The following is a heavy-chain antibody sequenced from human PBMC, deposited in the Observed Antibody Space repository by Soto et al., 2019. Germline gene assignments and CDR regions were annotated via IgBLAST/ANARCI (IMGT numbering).Heavy chain of an antibody. V-gene: IGHV4-34*01. CDR1: GGSVSGYY. CDR3: ARVGDCSSTSCFRYLDY. J-gene: IGHJ4*01. Sequence: SETLSLTSAVYGGSVSGYYWSRIRQPPRKGLEWIGEINHSGSTNYNPSLKSRVTISVDTSKNQFSLRLSSVTAADTAVYYCARVGDCSSTSCFRYLDYCVSGTLVNVSS. D-gene: IGHD2-2*01. CDR2: INHSGST.